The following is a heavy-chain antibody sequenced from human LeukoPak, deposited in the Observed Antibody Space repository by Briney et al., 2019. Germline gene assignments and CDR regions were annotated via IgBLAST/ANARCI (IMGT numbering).Heavy chain of an antibody. CDR1: GFTFSSYE. J-gene: IGHJ6*04. V-gene: IGHV3-48*03. Sequence: PGGSLRLSCAASGFTFSSYEVNWVRQAPGKGLEWVSYISSSGSTIYYADSVKGRFTISRDNAKNSLYLQMNSLRAEDTAVYYCARDPYGGMDVWGKGTTVTVSS. D-gene: IGHD2-21*01. CDR2: ISSSGSTI. CDR3: ARDPYGGMDV.